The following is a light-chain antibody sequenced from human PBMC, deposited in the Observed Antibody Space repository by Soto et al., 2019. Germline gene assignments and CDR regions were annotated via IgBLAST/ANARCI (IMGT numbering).Light chain of an antibody. CDR1: QTVTSNY. CDR2: GAS. Sequence: EVVLTQSPGTRSLSPGERATLSCRASQTVTSNYLAWYQQKPGQAPRLLIYGASSRATDIPHRVSGSGSGTDFNLTISRLEPEDFALYYCQQYLSLPVTFGQGTKLEIK. J-gene: IGKJ2*01. CDR3: QQYLSLPVT. V-gene: IGKV3-20*01.